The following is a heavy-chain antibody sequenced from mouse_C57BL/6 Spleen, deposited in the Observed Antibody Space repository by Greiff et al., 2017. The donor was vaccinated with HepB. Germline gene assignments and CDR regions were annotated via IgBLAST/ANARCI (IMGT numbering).Heavy chain of an antibody. CDR1: GYAFSSSW. V-gene: IGHV1-82*01. CDR2: IYPGDGDT. D-gene: IGHD2-12*01. CDR3: ARDYSSLNCFDY. J-gene: IGHJ2*01. Sequence: VQLQQSGPELVKPGASVKISCKASGYAFSSSWMNWVKQRPGKGLEWIGRIYPGDGDTNYNGKFKGKATLTADKSSSTAYMQLSSLTSEDSAVYFCARDYSSLNCFDYGGQGTTLTVSS.